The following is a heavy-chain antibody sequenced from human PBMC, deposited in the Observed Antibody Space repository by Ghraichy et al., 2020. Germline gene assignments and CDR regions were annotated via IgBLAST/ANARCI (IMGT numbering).Heavy chain of an antibody. V-gene: IGHV3-7*03. CDR2: IRYDGGQK. CDR1: GFDFNRHW. D-gene: IGHD3-3*01. J-gene: IGHJ4*02. Sequence: GGSLRLSCVASGFDFNRHWMSWVRQAPGKGLEWLANIRYDGGQKYDVDSVRGRFIISRDNGKNSLYLQMNSLRAEDTAVYYCVRVGWRGRDYGDYWGQGALVTVSS. CDR3: VRVGWRGRDYGDY.